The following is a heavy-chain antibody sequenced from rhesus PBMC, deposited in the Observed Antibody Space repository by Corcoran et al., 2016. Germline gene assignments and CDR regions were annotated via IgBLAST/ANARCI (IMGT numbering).Heavy chain of an antibody. D-gene: IGHD1-44*01. J-gene: IGHJ2*01. CDR2: IYGSGGSN. V-gene: IGHV4S14*01. CDR1: GGSISGSYY. Sequence: QVQLQEPGPGLVKPSEPLSLTCAVSGGSISGSYYWSWIRQPPGKGLEWIGSIYGSGGSNYLNPSLKSLVTLSVDTSKNQLSLKLSSVTAADTAVYYCASGNRWYFDLWGPGTPITISS. CDR3: ASGNRWYFDL.